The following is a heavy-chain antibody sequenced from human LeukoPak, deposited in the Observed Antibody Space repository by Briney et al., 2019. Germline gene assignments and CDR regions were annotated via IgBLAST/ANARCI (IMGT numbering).Heavy chain of an antibody. J-gene: IGHJ6*02. CDR2: IYYSGST. CDR3: ARGLGTGSLAYYYGMDV. CDR1: GGSISSSSYY. D-gene: IGHD1-1*01. V-gene: IGHV4-39*07. Sequence: PSETLSLTCTVSGGSISSSSYYWGWIRQPPGKGLEWIGSIYYSGSTNYNPSLKSRVSISVDTSKNQFSLKLSSVTAADTAVYYCARGLGTGSLAYYYGMDVWGQGTTVTVSS.